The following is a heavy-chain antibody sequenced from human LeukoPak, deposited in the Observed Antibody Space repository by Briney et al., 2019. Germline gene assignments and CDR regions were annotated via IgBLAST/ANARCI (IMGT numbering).Heavy chain of an antibody. Sequence: GGSLRLSCAASGFTFSSYWMRWVRQAPGKGLVWVSRINSDGSSTSYADSVKGRFTISRDNAKNTLYLQMNSLRAEDTAVYYCARARVTRDFDYWGQGTLVTVSS. D-gene: IGHD4-17*01. J-gene: IGHJ4*02. CDR1: GFTFSSYW. CDR3: ARARVTRDFDY. V-gene: IGHV3-74*01. CDR2: INSDGSST.